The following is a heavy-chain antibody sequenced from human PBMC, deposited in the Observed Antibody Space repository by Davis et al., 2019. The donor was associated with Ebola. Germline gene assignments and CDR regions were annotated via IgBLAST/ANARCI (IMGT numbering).Heavy chain of an antibody. J-gene: IGHJ6*02. CDR1: GFTFSSYA. CDR3: ARVGYGYAYYYYYYGMDV. D-gene: IGHD5-12*01. V-gene: IGHV3-23*01. CDR2: ISGSGGST. Sequence: GGSLRLSCAASGFTFSSYAMSWVRQAPGKGLEWVSAISGSGGSTYYADSVKGRFTISRDNSKNTLYLQMNSLRAEDTAVYYCARVGYGYAYYYYYYGMDVWGQGTTVTVSS.